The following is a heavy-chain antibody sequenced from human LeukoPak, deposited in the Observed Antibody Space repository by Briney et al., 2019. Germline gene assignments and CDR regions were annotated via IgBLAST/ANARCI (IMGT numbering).Heavy chain of an antibody. CDR2: ISGSGGST. CDR3: ARAISGSYYY. D-gene: IGHD1-26*01. J-gene: IGHJ4*02. CDR1: RFTFYSYA. Sequence: GGSLRLSCVASRFTFYSYAMSWVRQAPGKGLEWVSAISGSGGSTYYADSVKGRFTISRDNSKNTLYLQMNSLRAEDTAIYYCARAISGSYYYWGQGTLVTVSS. V-gene: IGHV3-23*01.